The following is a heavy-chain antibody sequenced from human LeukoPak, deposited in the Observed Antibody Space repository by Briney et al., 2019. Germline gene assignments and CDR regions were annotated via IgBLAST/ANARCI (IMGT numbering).Heavy chain of an antibody. J-gene: IGHJ4*02. V-gene: IGHV1-2*02. D-gene: IGHD6-13*01. Sequence: ASVKVSCKASGYTFTDYYMHWVRQAPGQGLEWMGWINPNSGGTNFAQKFQGRITMTRDTSISTAYMELSSLRSDDTAVYYCARVTGYRIEDYFDYWGQGTLVTVSS. CDR3: ARVTGYRIEDYFDY. CDR1: GYTFTDYY. CDR2: INPNSGGT.